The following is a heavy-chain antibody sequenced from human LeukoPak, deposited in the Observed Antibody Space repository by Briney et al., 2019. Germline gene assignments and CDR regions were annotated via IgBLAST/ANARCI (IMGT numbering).Heavy chain of an antibody. D-gene: IGHD5-18*01. CDR2: IYHSGST. J-gene: IGHJ4*02. Sequence: SQTLSLTCAVSGGSISSGGYSWSWIRQPPGKGLEWIGYIYHSGSTYYNPSLKSRVTISVDRSKNQFSLKLSSVTAADTAVYYCARGYSYGGVDYWGQGTLVTVSS. CDR3: ARGYSYGGVDY. V-gene: IGHV4-30-2*01. CDR1: GGSISSGGYS.